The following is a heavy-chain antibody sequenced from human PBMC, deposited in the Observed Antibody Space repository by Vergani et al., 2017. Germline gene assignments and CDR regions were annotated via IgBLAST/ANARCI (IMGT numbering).Heavy chain of an antibody. CDR2: IYSGDET. Sequence: VQLVESGGGVVQPGGSLRLSCAASGCTVSGNYMTWVRQAPGKGLEWVSHIYSGDETYYADSVKGRVTISRDTSKNTLHLQINNLRVEDTAVYYCARGNYYGSGTYVVPWGQGTLVTVCS. J-gene: IGHJ5*02. CDR3: ARGNYYGSGTYVVP. D-gene: IGHD3-10*01. V-gene: IGHV3-66*02. CDR1: GCTVSGNY.